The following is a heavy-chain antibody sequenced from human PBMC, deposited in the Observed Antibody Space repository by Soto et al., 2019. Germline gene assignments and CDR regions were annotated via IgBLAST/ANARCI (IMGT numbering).Heavy chain of an antibody. CDR1: GGSISSYY. CDR2: IYYSGST. D-gene: IGHD6-25*01. Sequence: PSETLSLTCTVSGGSISSYYWSWIRQPPGKGLEWIGYIYYSGSTNYNPSLKSRVTISVDTSKNQFSLKLSSVTAADTAVYYCARAKPSAATRVFYYYYMDGWGKGTTVTVSS. J-gene: IGHJ6*03. V-gene: IGHV4-59*01. CDR3: ARAKPSAATRVFYYYYMDG.